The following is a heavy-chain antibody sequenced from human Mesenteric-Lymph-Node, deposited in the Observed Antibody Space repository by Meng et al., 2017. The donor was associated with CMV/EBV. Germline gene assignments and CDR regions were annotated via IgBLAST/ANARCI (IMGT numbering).Heavy chain of an antibody. J-gene: IGHJ4*02. CDR2: ISYDGSNK. Sequence: GESLKISCAASGFTFRSYVMHWVRQAPGKGLEWVAVISYDGSNKYYADSVKGRFTISRDNSKNTLYLQMNSLRAEDTAVYCCARVGWEPYCFDYWGQGTLVTVSS. D-gene: IGHD1-26*01. CDR1: GFTFRSYV. CDR3: ARVGWEPYCFDY. V-gene: IGHV3-30-3*01.